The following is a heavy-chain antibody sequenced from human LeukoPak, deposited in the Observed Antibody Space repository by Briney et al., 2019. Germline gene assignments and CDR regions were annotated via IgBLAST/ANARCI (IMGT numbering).Heavy chain of an antibody. V-gene: IGHV3-23*01. D-gene: IGHD1-26*01. J-gene: IGHJ4*02. Sequence: GGSPPLSCAASGFTLSNYGMTWVRQAPGKGLEWVSTLTDIGSTTYYADSVKGRFTVSRDTSTNTLYLQMNSLRAEDTAIYFCAKGRAPSSGILFYWGQGTLVTVSS. CDR2: LTDIGSTT. CDR3: AKGRAPSSGILFY. CDR1: GFTLSNYG.